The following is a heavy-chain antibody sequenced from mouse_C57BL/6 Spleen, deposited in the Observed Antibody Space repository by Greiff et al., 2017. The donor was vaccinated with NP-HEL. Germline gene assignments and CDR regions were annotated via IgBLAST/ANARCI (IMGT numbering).Heavy chain of an antibody. V-gene: IGHV1-54*01. D-gene: IGHD2-9*01. CDR1: GYAFTNYL. J-gene: IGHJ2*01. Sequence: QVQLKESGAELVRPGTSVKVSCKASGYAFTNYLIEWVKQRPGQGLEWIGVINPGSGGTNYNEKFKGKATLTADKSSSTAYMQLSSLTSEDSAVYFCARTYYGYDNYWGQGTTLTVSS. CDR2: INPGSGGT. CDR3: ARTYYGYDNY.